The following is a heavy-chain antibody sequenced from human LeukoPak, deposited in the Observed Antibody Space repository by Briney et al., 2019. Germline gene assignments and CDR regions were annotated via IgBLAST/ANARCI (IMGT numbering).Heavy chain of an antibody. J-gene: IGHJ4*02. CDR1: GFTVSSNY. Sequence: PGGSLRLSCAASGFTVSSNYMSWVRQAPGKGLEWISIIYSGGSTYYADSVKGRFTISRDNSRNTLYLQMNSLRAEDTAVYYCARDLGSSGWIFDYWGQGTLVTVSS. CDR2: IYSGGST. V-gene: IGHV3-53*05. D-gene: IGHD6-19*01. CDR3: ARDLGSSGWIFDY.